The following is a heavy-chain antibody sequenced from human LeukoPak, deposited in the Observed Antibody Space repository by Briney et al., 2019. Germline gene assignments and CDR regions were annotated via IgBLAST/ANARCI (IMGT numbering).Heavy chain of an antibody. D-gene: IGHD3-22*01. J-gene: IGHJ3*02. CDR3: ARHPRLSMIVVVTPDAFDI. CDR1: GHSFTDYW. V-gene: IGHV5-51*01. Sequence: KPGESLKISCKGSGHSFTDYWIAWVRQMPGKGLEWMGTIYPGDSETRYSPSFQGQVTISVDKSISTAYMQWSSLKASDTAMYYCARHPRLSMIVVVTPDAFDIWGQGTLVTVSS. CDR2: IYPGDSET.